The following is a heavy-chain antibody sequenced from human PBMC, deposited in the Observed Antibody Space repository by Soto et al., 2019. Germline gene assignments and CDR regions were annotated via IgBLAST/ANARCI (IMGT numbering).Heavy chain of an antibody. D-gene: IGHD4-17*01. V-gene: IGHV1-18*01. CDR1: GYTFTSNG. CDR2: VSAYSGNT. J-gene: IGHJ4*02. Sequence: QVHLVQSGAEVKEPGASVKVSCKASGYTFTSNGISWVRQAPGQGLEWMGWVSAYSGNTNYAQKIQGRVTLTTDTSTNTAYMELGSLRSDDTAVYFCARDVDYRFDSWGQGTLVTVSS. CDR3: ARDVDYRFDS.